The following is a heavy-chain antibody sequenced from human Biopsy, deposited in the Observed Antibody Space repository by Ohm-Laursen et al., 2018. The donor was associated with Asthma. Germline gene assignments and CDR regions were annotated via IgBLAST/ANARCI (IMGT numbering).Heavy chain of an antibody. CDR2: HDHEEGGT. V-gene: IGHV1-24*01. CDR3: ASDFPKDYVRYNFQF. Sequence: SSVKVSCKFSGYSLTDLSMHWVRQAPGQGLEWMGGHDHEEGGTVNARRFQGRVTMTEDTSTDTAYMELSSPSSDDTAVYYCASDFPKDYVRYNFQFWGQGTLVTVSS. CDR1: GYSLTDLS. J-gene: IGHJ4*02. D-gene: IGHD4-17*01.